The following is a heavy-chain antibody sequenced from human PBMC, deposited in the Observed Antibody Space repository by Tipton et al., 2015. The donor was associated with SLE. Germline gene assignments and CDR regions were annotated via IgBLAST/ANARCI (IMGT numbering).Heavy chain of an antibody. CDR2: VYYSGST. J-gene: IGHJ5*02. Sequence: GLVKPSETLSLTCTVSGGSISSSSYYWGWIRQPPGKGLEWIGTVYYSGSTDYNPSLESRVTISVDTSKNQFSLKLTSVTAADTAVYYCAIFGDYNYGTHGDRWFDPWGQGTLVTVSS. CDR1: GGSISSSSYY. CDR3: AIFGDYNYGTHGDRWFDP. D-gene: IGHD5-24*01. V-gene: IGHV4-39*07.